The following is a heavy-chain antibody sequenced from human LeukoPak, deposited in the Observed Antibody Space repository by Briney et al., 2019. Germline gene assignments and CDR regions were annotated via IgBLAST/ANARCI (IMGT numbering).Heavy chain of an antibody. J-gene: IGHJ4*02. CDR3: AKSGDRGSGWYSDY. CDR2: ISGSGGST. CDR1: GFTFSSYA. V-gene: IGHV3-23*01. Sequence: GGSLRLSCAASGFTFSSYAMSWVRQAPGKGLEWVTAISGSGGSTYYADSVKGRFTISRDNSKNTLYLQMDSLRAEDTAVYYCAKSGDRGSGWYSDYWGQGTLVTVSS. D-gene: IGHD6-19*01.